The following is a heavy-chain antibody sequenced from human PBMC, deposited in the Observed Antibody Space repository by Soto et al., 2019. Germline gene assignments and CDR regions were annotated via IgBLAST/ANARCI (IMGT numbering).Heavy chain of an antibody. CDR1: GYPFTSYG. Sequence: QVQLVQSGAEVKKPGASVKVSCKTSGYPFTSYGINWVRQAPGQGPEWMGWISAYNGKTSYTQKFQGRVTMTTDTAISAAYMDLWNLISDDTAVYYCAREPLFAVTGLLHYWGQGTLVTVSS. CDR3: AREPLFAVTGLLHY. CDR2: ISAYNGKT. J-gene: IGHJ4*02. D-gene: IGHD6-19*01. V-gene: IGHV1-18*01.